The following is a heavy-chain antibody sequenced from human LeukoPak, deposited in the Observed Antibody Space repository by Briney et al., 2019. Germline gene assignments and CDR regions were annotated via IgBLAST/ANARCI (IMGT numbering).Heavy chain of an antibody. CDR3: ARGVPEYYDFWSGYFYYLDY. CDR2: IYYSGST. CDR1: GGSISCYY. D-gene: IGHD3-3*01. Sequence: SETLSLTCTVSGGSISCYYWSWIRQPPGKGLEGVGYIYYSGSTNYNPSLKSRVTISVDTSKNQFSLKLTSVTAADTAVYYCARGVPEYYDFWSGYFYYLDYWGQGTLVTVSS. V-gene: IGHV4-59*01. J-gene: IGHJ4*02.